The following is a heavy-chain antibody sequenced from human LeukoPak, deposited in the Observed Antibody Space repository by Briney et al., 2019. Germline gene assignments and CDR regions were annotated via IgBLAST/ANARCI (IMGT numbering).Heavy chain of an antibody. Sequence: PGGSLRLSCAGSGFGFSGYWMSWVRQAPGKGLEWVANIKQDGSEKYYVDSVKGRFTISRDNAKNSLYLQMNSLRAEDTAVYYCAREESSIAARPFDYWGQGTLVTVSS. CDR2: IKQDGSEK. CDR3: AREESSIAARPFDY. J-gene: IGHJ4*02. CDR1: GFGFSGYW. V-gene: IGHV3-7*01. D-gene: IGHD6-6*01.